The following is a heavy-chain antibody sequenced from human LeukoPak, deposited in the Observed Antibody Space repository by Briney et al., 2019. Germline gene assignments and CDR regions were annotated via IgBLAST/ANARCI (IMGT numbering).Heavy chain of an antibody. V-gene: IGHV3-53*01. CDR1: GFTFSSYA. Sequence: PGGSLRLSCAASGFTFSSYAMSWVRQAPGKGLEWVSVIYSGGSTYYADSVKGRFTISRDNSKNTLYLQMNSLRAEDTAVYYCARSRSYYDSSGYHDAFDIWGRGTMVTVSS. CDR2: IYSGGST. D-gene: IGHD3-22*01. CDR3: ARSRSYYDSSGYHDAFDI. J-gene: IGHJ3*02.